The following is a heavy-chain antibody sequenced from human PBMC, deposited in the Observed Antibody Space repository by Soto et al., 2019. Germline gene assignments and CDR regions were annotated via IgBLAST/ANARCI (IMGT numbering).Heavy chain of an antibody. V-gene: IGHV4-59*08. Sequence: SETLSLTCTVSGGSISSYYWSWIRQPPGKGLEWIGYIYYSGSTNYNPSLKSRVTISVDTSKNQFSLKLSSVTAADTAVYYCARAKAPLYSSSWYWFDPWGQGTLVTVSS. CDR2: IYYSGST. CDR3: ARAKAPLYSSSWYWFDP. J-gene: IGHJ5*02. D-gene: IGHD6-13*01. CDR1: GGSISSYY.